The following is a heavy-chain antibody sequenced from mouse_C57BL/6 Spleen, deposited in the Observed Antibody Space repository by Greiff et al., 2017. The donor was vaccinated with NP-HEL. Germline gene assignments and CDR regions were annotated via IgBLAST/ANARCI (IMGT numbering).Heavy chain of an antibody. CDR2: IHLSDSDT. CDR1: GYTFTSYW. J-gene: IGHJ2*01. V-gene: IGHV1-74*01. CDR3: AIGLFAFDY. Sequence: QVHVKQPGAELVKPGASVKVSCKASGYTFTSYWMHWVKQRPGQGLEWIGRIHLSDSDTNYNQKFKGKATLTVDKSSSTAYMQLSSLTSEDSAVYYCAIGLFAFDYWGQGTTLTVSS.